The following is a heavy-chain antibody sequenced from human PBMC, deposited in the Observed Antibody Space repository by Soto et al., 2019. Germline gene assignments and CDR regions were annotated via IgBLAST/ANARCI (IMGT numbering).Heavy chain of an antibody. Sequence: WASVKVSCKASGGTFSSYAISWVRQAPGQGLEWMGGIIPIFGTANYTQKFQGRVTITADESTSTAYMELSSLRSEDTAVYYCARGLGVGIVATASDYWGQGTLVTVSS. CDR1: GGTFSSYA. CDR3: ARGLGVGIVATASDY. J-gene: IGHJ4*02. D-gene: IGHD5-12*01. CDR2: IIPIFGTA. V-gene: IGHV1-69*13.